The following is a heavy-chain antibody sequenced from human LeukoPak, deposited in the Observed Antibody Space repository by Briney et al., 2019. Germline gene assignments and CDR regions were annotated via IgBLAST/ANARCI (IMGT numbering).Heavy chain of an antibody. J-gene: IGHJ3*02. Sequence: SETLSLTCAVYGGSFSGYYWSWIRQPPGKGLEWIGEINHSGSTNYNPSLKSRVTISVDTSKNQFSLKLSSVTAADTAVYYCARRGNWNYGRFDIWGQGTMVTVSS. CDR3: ARRGNWNYGRFDI. CDR2: INHSGST. D-gene: IGHD1-7*01. CDR1: GGSFSGYY. V-gene: IGHV4-34*01.